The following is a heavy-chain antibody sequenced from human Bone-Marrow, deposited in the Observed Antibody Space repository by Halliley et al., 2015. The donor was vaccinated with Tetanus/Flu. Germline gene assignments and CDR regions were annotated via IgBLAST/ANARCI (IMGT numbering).Heavy chain of an antibody. J-gene: IGHJ5*02. D-gene: IGHD3-10*01. Sequence: TLSLTCAVSGGSISSIYYWTWVRQPPGKGLEWIGEIYHSGTANYNPSLKSRVTISVDTSKNQFSLRLSSVTPADTAVYYCARSGSGNYEGWLDPWGQGTLVTVSP. V-gene: IGHV4-4*02. CDR1: GGSISSIYY. CDR2: IYHSGTA. CDR3: ARSGSGNYEGWLDP.